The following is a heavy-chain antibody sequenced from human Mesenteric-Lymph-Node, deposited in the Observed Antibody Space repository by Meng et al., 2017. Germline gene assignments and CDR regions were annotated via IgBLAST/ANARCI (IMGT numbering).Heavy chain of an antibody. D-gene: IGHD6-13*01. CDR1: GFTFSSYA. CDR2: ISYDGSNK. Sequence: GESLKISCAASGFTFSSYAMHWVRQAPGKGLEWVAVISYDGSNKYYADSVKGRFTISRDNSKNTLYLQMNSLRAEDTAVYYCARISSFTSYYFDYWGQGTLVTVSS. J-gene: IGHJ4*02. CDR3: ARISSFTSYYFDY. V-gene: IGHV3-30*01.